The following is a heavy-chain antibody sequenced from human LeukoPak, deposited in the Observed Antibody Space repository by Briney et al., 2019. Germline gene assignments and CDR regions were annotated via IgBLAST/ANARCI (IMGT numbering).Heavy chain of an antibody. CDR3: AAMVDDY. Sequence: GGSLRLSCAVSGFTINTNYMSWVRQAPGKGLEWVSVTYFDGSTYCADSVKGRFTISRDTSENTLYLQMNTLRADDTSVYYCAAMVDDYWGQGTLVTVSS. CDR2: TYFDGST. CDR1: GFTINTNY. V-gene: IGHV3-66*01. J-gene: IGHJ4*02. D-gene: IGHD5-18*01.